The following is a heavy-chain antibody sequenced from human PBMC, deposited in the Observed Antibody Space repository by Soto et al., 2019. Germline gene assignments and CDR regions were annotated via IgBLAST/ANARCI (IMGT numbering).Heavy chain of an antibody. CDR1: GFTFSSYG. Sequence: GGSLRLSCAASGFTFSSYGMHWVRQAPGKGLEWVAVIWYDGSNKYYADSVKGRFTISRDNSKNTLYLQMNSLRAKDTAVYYCARDGGEIAAAGPTFDYWGQGTLVTVSA. J-gene: IGHJ4*02. D-gene: IGHD6-13*01. CDR2: IWYDGSNK. V-gene: IGHV3-33*01. CDR3: ARDGGEIAAAGPTFDY.